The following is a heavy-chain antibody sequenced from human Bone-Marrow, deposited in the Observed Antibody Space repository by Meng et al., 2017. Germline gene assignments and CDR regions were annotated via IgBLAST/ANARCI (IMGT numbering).Heavy chain of an antibody. CDR3: ARGPSYDSSGYYTRTSAGREDY. V-gene: IGHV4-34*01. Sequence: SCAVYGGSFSGYYWSWIRQPPGKGLEWIGEINHSGSTNYNPSLKSRVTISVDTSKNQFSLKLSSVTAADTAVYYCARGPSYDSSGYYTRTSAGREDYWGQGTLVTVSS. CDR1: GGSFSGYY. CDR2: INHSGST. J-gene: IGHJ4*02. D-gene: IGHD3-22*01.